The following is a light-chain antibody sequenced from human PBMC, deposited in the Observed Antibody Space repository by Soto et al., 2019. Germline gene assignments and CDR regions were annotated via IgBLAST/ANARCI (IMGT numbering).Light chain of an antibody. Sequence: QSVLTQPASVSGSPGQSITISCTGTSSDVGSYNLVSWYQQHPGKAPKLMIYEGSQRPSGVSNRFSGSKSGNTASLTISGLQAEDEADYYCCSYAAGSTWVFGGGTKLTVL. CDR1: SSDVGSYNL. V-gene: IGLV2-23*01. CDR3: CSYAAGSTWV. CDR2: EGS. J-gene: IGLJ2*01.